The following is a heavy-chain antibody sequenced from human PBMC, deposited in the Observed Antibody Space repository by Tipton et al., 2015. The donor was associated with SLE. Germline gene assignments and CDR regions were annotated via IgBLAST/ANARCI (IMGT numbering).Heavy chain of an antibody. Sequence: SLRLSCAASGFTFSSYPLHWVRQAPGKGLEWVSLISSSSSYIYYADSVKGRFTISRDNAKNSLYLQMNSLRAEDTAVYYCTKEMFYYGSGNPIDSWGQGTLVIVSS. D-gene: IGHD3-10*01. CDR2: ISSSSSYI. CDR1: GFTFSSYP. V-gene: IGHV3-21*04. CDR3: TKEMFYYGSGNPIDS. J-gene: IGHJ4*02.